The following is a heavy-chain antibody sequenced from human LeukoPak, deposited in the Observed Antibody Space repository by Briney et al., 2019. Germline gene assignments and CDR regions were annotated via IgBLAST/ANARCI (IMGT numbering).Heavy chain of an antibody. J-gene: IGHJ4*02. Sequence: PGGSLRLSCAASGFTFSSYWMHWVRQAPGKGLVWVSRINSDGGLTNYADSVKGRFTISRDNTKNTLYLQLNSLRAEDTAVYYCATGNYNRPFDYWGQGTLVTVPS. D-gene: IGHD1-7*01. CDR1: GFTFSSYW. CDR2: INSDGGLT. V-gene: IGHV3-74*01. CDR3: ATGNYNRPFDY.